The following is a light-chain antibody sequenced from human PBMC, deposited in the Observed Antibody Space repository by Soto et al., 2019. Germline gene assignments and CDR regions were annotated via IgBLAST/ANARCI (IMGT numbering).Light chain of an antibody. V-gene: IGKV1-6*01. Sequence: TQMTQSPSTLSASEGDRVTISCRASQSVSIWLAWYQQKPGKAPKLLIYAASSLQSGVPSRFSGSGSGTDFTLTISSLQPEDFATYYCLQDYSYPLTFGQGTKVDIK. CDR3: LQDYSYPLT. CDR2: AAS. J-gene: IGKJ1*01. CDR1: QSVSIW.